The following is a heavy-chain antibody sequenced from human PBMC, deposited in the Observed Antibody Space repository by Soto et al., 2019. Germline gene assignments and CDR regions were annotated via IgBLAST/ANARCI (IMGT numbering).Heavy chain of an antibody. J-gene: IGHJ4*02. V-gene: IGHV3-66*01. CDR2: IYSGGST. CDR3: ATAKLLLPWLFDY. CDR1: GFTVSSNY. Sequence: GGSLRLSCAASGFTVSSNYMSWVRQAPGKGLEWVSVIYSGGSTYYADSVKGRFTISREDYKNTLFLQMNSLRAEDKAVYYCATAKLLLPWLFDYWGQGTLVTVSS. D-gene: IGHD2-15*01.